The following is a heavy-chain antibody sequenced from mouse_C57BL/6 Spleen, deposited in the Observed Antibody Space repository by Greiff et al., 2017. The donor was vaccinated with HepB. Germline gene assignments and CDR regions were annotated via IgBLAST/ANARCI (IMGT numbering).Heavy chain of an antibody. D-gene: IGHD1-1*01. J-gene: IGHJ2*01. Sequence: QVQLQQPGAELVKPGASVKLSCKASGYTFTSYWMQWVKQRPGQGLEWIGEIDPSDSYTNYNQKFKGKATLTVDTSSSTAYMQLSSLTSEDSAVYYCARRVVAYYFDYWGQGTTLTVSS. CDR2: IDPSDSYT. CDR3: ARRVVAYYFDY. CDR1: GYTFTSYW. V-gene: IGHV1-50*01.